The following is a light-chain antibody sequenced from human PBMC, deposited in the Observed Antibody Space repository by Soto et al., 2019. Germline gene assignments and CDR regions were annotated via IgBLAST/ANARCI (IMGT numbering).Light chain of an antibody. Sequence: QLVLTQSPSASASPGASFKLTCTLRSGHSDYAITWHQKQPENGTRYLMKVTSDGSHTKGDGIPERLAGSSSWADRYLTIAVLRSVCEADYYCCDWGTGGGFRGG. CDR3: CDWGTGGG. V-gene: IGLV4-69*01. CDR2: VTSDGSH. CDR1: SGHSDYA. J-gene: IGLJ3*02.